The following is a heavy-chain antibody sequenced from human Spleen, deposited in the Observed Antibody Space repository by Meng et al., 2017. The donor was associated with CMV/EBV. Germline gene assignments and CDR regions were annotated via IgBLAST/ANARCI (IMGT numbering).Heavy chain of an antibody. CDR3: ANSLSWYNCFDY. V-gene: IGHV3-30*02. CDR2: IRFDGANK. CDR1: GFTFSTYG. Sequence: GGSLRLSCAASGFTFSTYGMHWVRQAPGKGLQWMTYIRFDGANKLYAGSLEGRFTISRDNSKNTLYLQMNSLRAEDTAVYYCANSLSWYNCFDYWGQGTLVTVSS. D-gene: IGHD6-13*01. J-gene: IGHJ4*02.